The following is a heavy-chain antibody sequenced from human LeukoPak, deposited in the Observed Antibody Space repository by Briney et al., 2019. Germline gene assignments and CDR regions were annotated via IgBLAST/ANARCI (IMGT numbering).Heavy chain of an antibody. CDR2: IKYDGSHK. J-gene: IGHJ4*02. Sequence: GGSLRLSCAASGFAFSGYGMHWVRQAPGRGPEWLAFIKYDGSHKFYADSVKGRFTVSRDNSKNTLFLQMSSLRADDTAVYSCAKDLDCSGGRCDKAFDSWGQGTLLTVSS. CDR1: GFAFSGYG. V-gene: IGHV3-30*02. CDR3: AKDLDCSGGRCDKAFDS. D-gene: IGHD2-15*01.